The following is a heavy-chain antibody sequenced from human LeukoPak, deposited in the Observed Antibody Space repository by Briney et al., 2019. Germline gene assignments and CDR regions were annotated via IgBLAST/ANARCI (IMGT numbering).Heavy chain of an antibody. CDR3: AKGGGVWGTAGY. CDR2: ISSSSSTI. J-gene: IGHJ4*02. Sequence: PGGSLRLSCAASGFTFSSYSMNWVRQAPGKGLEWVSYISSSSSTIYYADSVKGRFTISRDNSKNTLYLQMSSLRAEDTAVYYCAKGGGVWGTAGYWGQGTLVTVSS. V-gene: IGHV3-48*01. D-gene: IGHD3-16*01. CDR1: GFTFSSYS.